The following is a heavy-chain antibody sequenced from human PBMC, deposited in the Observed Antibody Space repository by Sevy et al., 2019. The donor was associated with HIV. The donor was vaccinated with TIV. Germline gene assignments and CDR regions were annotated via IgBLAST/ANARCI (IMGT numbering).Heavy chain of an antibody. J-gene: IGHJ4*02. CDR1: GFTFSNAW. V-gene: IGHV3-15*01. D-gene: IGHD3-22*01. CDR2: IKSKTDGGTT. CDR3: TTLPQYYDSRGYSDY. Sequence: GGSLRLSCAASGFTFSNAWMSWVRQAPGKGLEWVGRIKSKTDGGTTDNAAPVKGRFTISRDDSKNTLYLQMNSLKTGDTAVDYGTTLPQYYDSRGYSDYWGQGTLVTVSS.